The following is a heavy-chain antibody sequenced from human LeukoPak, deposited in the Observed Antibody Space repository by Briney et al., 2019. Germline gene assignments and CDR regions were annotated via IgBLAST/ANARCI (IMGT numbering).Heavy chain of an antibody. J-gene: IGHJ3*01. CDR3: ARDQYSSTWYRGAFDV. Sequence: GGSLRLSCAASGFTFTTSWMHWFRQAPGKGLVWVSRIESDGTSTTYADYVKGRFTISRDNAKNTLYLQMNSLRAEDTAVYYCARDQYSSTWYRGAFDVWGQGTMVSVSS. D-gene: IGHD6-13*01. CDR2: IESDGTST. V-gene: IGHV3-74*01. CDR1: GFTFTTSW.